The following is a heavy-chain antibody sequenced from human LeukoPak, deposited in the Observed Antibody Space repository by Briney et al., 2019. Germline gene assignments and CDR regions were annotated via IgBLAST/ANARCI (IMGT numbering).Heavy chain of an antibody. J-gene: IGHJ6*03. CDR2: ISSSSFKI. CDR3: VRDPSYGSSWYYYMDV. Sequence: GGSLRLSCAASEFTFVRYATNWVRQAPGKGLEWVSYISSSSFKIGYADSVKGRFTISRDNSKNSLYLQMDSLRVEDTAVYYCVRDPSYGSSWYYYMDVWGKGTTVTVSS. V-gene: IGHV3-48*04. CDR1: EFTFVRYA. D-gene: IGHD6-13*01.